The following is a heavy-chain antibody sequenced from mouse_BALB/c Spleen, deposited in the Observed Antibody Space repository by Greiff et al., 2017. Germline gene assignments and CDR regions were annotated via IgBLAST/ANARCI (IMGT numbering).Heavy chain of an antibody. Sequence: QVQLQQPGAELVRPGASVSLSCTASGYSFTSYWMNWVQQRPGQGLEWIGMIHPSDSETRLNQKFTDKATLTVDKSSSTAYMQLSSPTSEDSAVYCYARSPMFTTDWYFDVWGAGTTVTVSS. V-gene: IGHV1S82*01. CDR1: GYSFTSYW. CDR2: IHPSDSET. CDR3: ARSPMFTTDWYFDV. D-gene: IGHD1-1*01. J-gene: IGHJ1*01.